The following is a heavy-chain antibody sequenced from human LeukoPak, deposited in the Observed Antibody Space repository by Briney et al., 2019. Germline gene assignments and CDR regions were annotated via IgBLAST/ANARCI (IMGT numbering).Heavy chain of an antibody. J-gene: IGHJ4*02. V-gene: IGHV3-33*01. D-gene: IGHD3-3*01. CDR3: ARDNLEWLLSPDY. CDR1: GFTFSSYG. CDR2: IWYDGSNK. Sequence: GGSLRLSCAASGFTFSSYGMHWVRQAPGKGLEWVAVIWYDGSNKYYTDSVKGRFTISRDNSKNTLYLQMNSLRAEDTAVYYCARDNLEWLLSPDYWGQGTLVTVSS.